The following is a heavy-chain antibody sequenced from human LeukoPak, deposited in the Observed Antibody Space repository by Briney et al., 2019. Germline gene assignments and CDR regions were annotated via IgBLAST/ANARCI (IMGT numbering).Heavy chain of an antibody. CDR2: ISSSSTI. V-gene: IGHV3-48*01. D-gene: IGHD2-8*02. CDR1: GFTFSSYS. CDR3: ARETTGYYFDY. Sequence: GGSLRLSCAASGFTFSSYSMNWVRQAPGKGLEWVSYISSSSTIYYADSVKGRFTISRDNAKNSLYLQMNSLRAEDTAVYYCARETTGYYFDYWGQGTLVTVSS. J-gene: IGHJ4*02.